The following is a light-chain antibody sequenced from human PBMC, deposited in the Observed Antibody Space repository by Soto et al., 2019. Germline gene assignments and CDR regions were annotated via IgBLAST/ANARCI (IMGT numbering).Light chain of an antibody. J-gene: IGKJ3*01. Sequence: DIQMTQSPSSLSASVGDRVTITCRARQSIGSYLNCYQQKPGKAPKILIYAASSLQGGVPTRYRGSASGTESTLTINSLQPEDFATYYCQESYNTPAFTFGPETKVDIK. CDR1: QSIGSY. CDR3: QESYNTPAFT. V-gene: IGKV1-39*01. CDR2: AAS.